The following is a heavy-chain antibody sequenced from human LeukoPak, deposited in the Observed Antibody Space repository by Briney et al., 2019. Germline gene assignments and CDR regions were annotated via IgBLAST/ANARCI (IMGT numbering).Heavy chain of an antibody. V-gene: IGHV4-61*02. CDR1: GGSISSGSYY. CDR3: ARGGTGYSSSGFEY. CDR2: IYTSGST. J-gene: IGHJ4*02. Sequence: SETLSLTCTVSGGSISSGSYYWSWIRQPAGQGLEWIGRIYTSGSTNHNPSLKSRVTISVDTSKNQFSLKLTSVTAADTAVYYCARGGTGYSSSGFEYWGQGTLVTVSS. D-gene: IGHD6-13*01.